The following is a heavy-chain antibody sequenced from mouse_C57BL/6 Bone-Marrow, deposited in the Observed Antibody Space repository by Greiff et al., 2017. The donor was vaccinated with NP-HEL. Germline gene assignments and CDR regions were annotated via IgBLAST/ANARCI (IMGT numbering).Heavy chain of an antibody. D-gene: IGHD1-1*01. CDR1: GYTFTSYW. Sequence: QVQLQQPGAELVRPGSSVKLSCKASGYTFTSYWMDWVKQRPGQGLEWIGNIYPSDGETHYNQKFKDKATLTVDKSSTTAYMQISSRTSEYSAVEYCARVVGAWFDYWGQGTLVTVSA. CDR2: IYPSDGET. CDR3: ARVVGAWFDY. J-gene: IGHJ3*01. V-gene: IGHV1-61*01.